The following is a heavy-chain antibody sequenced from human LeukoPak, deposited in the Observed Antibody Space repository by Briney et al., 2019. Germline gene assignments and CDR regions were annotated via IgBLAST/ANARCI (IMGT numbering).Heavy chain of an antibody. CDR1: GDSISSDNYY. D-gene: IGHD6-13*01. J-gene: IGHJ4*02. Sequence: SETLSLTCTVSGDSISSDNYYWSWIRQPAGTGLEYIGRFNTGGNTYYNPSLKSRVTISLDTSKNLLSLRLSSVTAADTAVYYCATAPRPQLFPVYWGQGHLVTVSS. CDR2: FNTGGNT. V-gene: IGHV4-61*02. CDR3: ATAPRPQLFPVY.